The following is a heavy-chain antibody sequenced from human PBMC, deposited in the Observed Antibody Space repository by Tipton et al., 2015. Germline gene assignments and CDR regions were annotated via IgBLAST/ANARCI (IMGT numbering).Heavy chain of an antibody. J-gene: IGHJ4*02. Sequence: TLSLTCTVSGDSISTGSYHWSWIRQHPDKGLQWIGFIYYSGSISYNSSLESRFTISVDTSKNQFSLKVTSVTAADTAVYYCVRDTGYSSGWYYFDYWGQGTLVTVSS. V-gene: IGHV4-31*03. CDR1: GDSISTGSYH. D-gene: IGHD6-19*01. CDR2: IYYSGSI. CDR3: VRDTGYSSGWYYFDY.